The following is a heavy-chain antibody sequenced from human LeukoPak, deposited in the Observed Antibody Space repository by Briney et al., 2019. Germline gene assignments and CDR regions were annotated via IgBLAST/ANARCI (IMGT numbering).Heavy chain of an antibody. CDR1: GGTFSSYT. CDR2: IIPILGIS. V-gene: IGHV1-69*02. J-gene: IGHJ6*03. D-gene: IGHD2-15*01. Sequence: TPGSSVKVSCKASGGTFSSYTISWVRQAPGQGLEWMGRIIPILGISNYAQKFQGRVTITADKSTSTAYMELSSLRSEDTAVYYCASPGRYCSGGSCYSHYYYMDVWGKGTTVTVSS. CDR3: ASPGRYCSGGSCYSHYYYMDV.